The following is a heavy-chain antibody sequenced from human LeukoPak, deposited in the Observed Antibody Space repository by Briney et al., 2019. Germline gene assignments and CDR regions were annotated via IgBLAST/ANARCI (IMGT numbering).Heavy chain of an antibody. D-gene: IGHD3-10*01. Sequence: GGSLRLSCAASGFTFSDYYMSWIRQAPGKGLEWVSYISSNAKNIYYADSVRGRFTISKDNARNSLYLQMNSLSDEDKAVYYCAGEARGYMAFQIWGQGTMVTVSP. V-gene: IGHV3-11*01. CDR1: GFTFSDYY. CDR2: ISSNAKNI. J-gene: IGHJ3*02. CDR3: AGEARGYMAFQI.